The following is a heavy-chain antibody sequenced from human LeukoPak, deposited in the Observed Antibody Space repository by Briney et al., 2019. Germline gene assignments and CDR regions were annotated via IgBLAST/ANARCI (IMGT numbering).Heavy chain of an antibody. CDR2: IKHSGST. J-gene: IGHJ6*02. D-gene: IGHD5-18*01. Sequence: SETLSLTCAVYGGSFSGYYWSWIRQPPGKGLEWIGEIKHSGSTNYNPSLKSRVTISVDTSKNQFSLKLSSVTAADTAVYYCARVRVRWDEIEYELWLYYYYYGMDVWGQGTTVTVSS. V-gene: IGHV4-34*01. CDR1: GGSFSGYY. CDR3: ARVRVRWDEIEYELWLYYYYYGMDV.